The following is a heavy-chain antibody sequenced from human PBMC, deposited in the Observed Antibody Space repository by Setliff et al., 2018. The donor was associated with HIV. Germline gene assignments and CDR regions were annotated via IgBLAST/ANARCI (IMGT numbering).Heavy chain of an antibody. V-gene: IGHV4-59*12. CDR3: ARGPYYDSSGYYLPDAFDI. D-gene: IGHD3-22*01. Sequence: SETLSLTCTVPGVSITSYYWSWVRQVPGKGLERIGNTYYGGSTDYSKYNPSVKSRATISVDIYRKQLSLNLRSVTAADTAVYYCARGPYYDSSGYYLPDAFDIWGQGTMVTVSS. CDR1: GVSITSYY. J-gene: IGHJ3*02. CDR2: TYYGGSTDYS.